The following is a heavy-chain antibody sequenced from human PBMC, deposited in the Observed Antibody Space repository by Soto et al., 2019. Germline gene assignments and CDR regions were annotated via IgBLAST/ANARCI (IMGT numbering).Heavy chain of an antibody. CDR3: VKQAHGLDGVAFDY. Sequence: GGSLRLSCSASGFIFSESTVYWVRQVPGKGLEAISAVSTSGRSTYYADSVKDRFTISRDNSKNTLFLQMGSLRPEDTAIYYCVKQAHGLDGVAFDYWGQGTQVTVSS. J-gene: IGHJ4*02. CDR2: VSTSGRST. V-gene: IGHV3-64D*06. D-gene: IGHD2-15*01. CDR1: GFIFSEST.